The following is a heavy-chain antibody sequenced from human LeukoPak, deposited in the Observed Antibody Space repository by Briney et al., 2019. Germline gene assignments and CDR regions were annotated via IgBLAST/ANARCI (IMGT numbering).Heavy chain of an antibody. CDR3: ARVGNNWYYFDY. J-gene: IGHJ4*02. CDR2: IYTSGNT. CDR1: GGSISSYY. Sequence: PSETLSLTCTVSGGSISSYYWSWIRQPAGGGLEWIGHIYTSGNTNYNPSLKSRVTMSVDTSKNQFSLKVSSVTAADTAVCYCARVGNNWYYFDYWGQGTLVTVSS. D-gene: IGHD1-1*01. V-gene: IGHV4-4*07.